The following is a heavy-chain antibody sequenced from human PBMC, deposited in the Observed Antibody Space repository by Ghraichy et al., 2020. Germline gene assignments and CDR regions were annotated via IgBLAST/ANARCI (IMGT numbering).Heavy chain of an antibody. J-gene: IGHJ4*02. D-gene: IGHD3-22*01. CDR3: ARYYYDSSGSKRSYYFDY. V-gene: IGHV4-4*02. CDR2: IYHSGST. CDR1: GGSISSSNW. Sequence: SETLSLTCAVSGGSISSSNWWSWVRQPPGKGLEWIGEIYHSGSTNYNPSLKSRVTISVDKSKNQFSLKLSSVTAADTAVYYCARYYYDSSGSKRSYYFDYWGQGTLVTVSS.